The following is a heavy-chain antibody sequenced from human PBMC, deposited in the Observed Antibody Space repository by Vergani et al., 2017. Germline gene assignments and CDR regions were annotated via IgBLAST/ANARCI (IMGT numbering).Heavy chain of an antibody. D-gene: IGHD2-2*02. CDR2: ICHTEDT. Sequence: QVQLQESGPGLVKPPGTLSLTCAVSGDSISSKNCWTWVRQPPGKGLEWIGEICHTEDTKYSPSLKSRVTVSVDESRNLFSLRLNSVTAADTAVYYCATIGYRRWGYYFDDWGQGILVTVSS. CDR3: ATIGYRRWGYYFDD. J-gene: IGHJ4*02. V-gene: IGHV4-4*03. CDR1: GDSISSKNC.